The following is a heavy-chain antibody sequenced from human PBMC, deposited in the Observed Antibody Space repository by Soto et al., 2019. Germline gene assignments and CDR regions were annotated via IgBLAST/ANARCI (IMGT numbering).Heavy chain of an antibody. V-gene: IGHV1-8*02. D-gene: IGHD4-17*01. J-gene: IGHJ4*02. Sequence: QVQLVQSGAELKKPGASVKVSCKTSGYTFTDYDINWVRLAPGLGLEWLGWMNTNSGTRGHAQKFQGRINMTRDASINTAYSELSGLTSEDTAIYFCARDEGEDYGDFFRLWGQGTLVAVSS. CDR1: GYTFTDYD. CDR3: ARDEGEDYGDFFRL. CDR2: MNTNSGTR.